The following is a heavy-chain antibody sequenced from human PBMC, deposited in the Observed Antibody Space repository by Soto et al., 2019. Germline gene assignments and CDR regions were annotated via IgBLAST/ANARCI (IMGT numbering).Heavy chain of an antibody. CDR2: ISYDGSNK. D-gene: IGHD6-13*01. Sequence: QVQLVESGGGVVQPGRSLRLSCAASGFTFSSYGMHWVRQAPGKGLEWVAVISYDGSNKYYADSVKGRFTISRDNSKNTLYLQMNSLRAEDTAVYYCAKDTREASITTAGIRYWGQGTLVTVSS. CDR3: AKDTREASITTAGIRY. CDR1: GFTFSSYG. V-gene: IGHV3-30*18. J-gene: IGHJ4*02.